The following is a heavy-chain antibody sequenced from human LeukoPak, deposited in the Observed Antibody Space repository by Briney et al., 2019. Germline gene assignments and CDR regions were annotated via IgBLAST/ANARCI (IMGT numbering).Heavy chain of an antibody. V-gene: IGHV1-24*01. Sequence: GASVKVSCKVSGYTLTELFMHWVRQAPGKGLEWMGGFDPEDGETIYAQKFQGRVTMTEDTSTDTAYMELSSLRSEDTAVYYCATEGGGSNWFDPWGQGTLVTVSS. CDR3: ATEGGGSNWFDP. CDR1: GYTLTELF. J-gene: IGHJ5*02. D-gene: IGHD3-10*01. CDR2: FDPEDGET.